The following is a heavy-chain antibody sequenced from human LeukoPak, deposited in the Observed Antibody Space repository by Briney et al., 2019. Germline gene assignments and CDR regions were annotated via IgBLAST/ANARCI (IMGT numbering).Heavy chain of an antibody. J-gene: IGHJ4*02. D-gene: IGHD6-19*01. CDR3: ARWYSSGWAFDY. V-gene: IGHV4-39*01. CDR2: IYFSGST. CDR1: GGSISSSSHY. Sequence: SETLSLTCTVFGGSISSSSHYWGWIRQPPGEGLEWIGSIYFSGSTYYSPSLKSRVTISVDPSTNQFPLKLSSVTAADTAVYYCARWYSSGWAFDYWGQGTLVTVSS.